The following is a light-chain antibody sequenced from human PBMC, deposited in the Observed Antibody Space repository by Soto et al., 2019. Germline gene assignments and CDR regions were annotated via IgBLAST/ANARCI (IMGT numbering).Light chain of an antibody. CDR1: QTLNTW. V-gene: IGKV1-5*01. Sequence: DIPMTQSPSTLSVSVGDRVTITCRASQTLNTWLAWYQQKPGKAPKVLIYDASRLQSGVPSRFSGSISGTEFTLTISSLQPDDFATYYCQQDNSFGQGTRLDIK. J-gene: IGKJ2*01. CDR2: DAS. CDR3: QQDNS.